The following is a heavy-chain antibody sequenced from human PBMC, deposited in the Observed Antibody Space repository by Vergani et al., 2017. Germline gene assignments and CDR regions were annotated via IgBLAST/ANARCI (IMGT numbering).Heavy chain of an antibody. D-gene: IGHD5-24*01. CDR3: ARVEMATIGVDY. CDR2: IIPILGIA. Sequence: QVQLVQSGAEVKKPGSSVKVSCKASGGTFSSYTISWVRQAPGQGLEWMGRIIPILGIANYAQKFQGRVTITADKSTSTAYMELSSLRSEDTAVYYCARVEMATIGVDYWGQGTLVTVSS. CDR1: GGTFSSYT. J-gene: IGHJ4*02. V-gene: IGHV1-69*02.